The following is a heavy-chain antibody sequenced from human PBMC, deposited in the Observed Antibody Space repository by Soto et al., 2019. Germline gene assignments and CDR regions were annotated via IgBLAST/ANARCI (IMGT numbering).Heavy chain of an antibody. CDR1: GFTFSNYW. V-gene: IGHV3-74*01. D-gene: IGHD1-26*01. J-gene: IGHJ4*02. Sequence: EVQLVESGGGLVQPGGSLRLSCAPSGFTFSNYWMHWVRQAPGKGLEWVSRINEDGSVISYADSVKGRFTISRDNGKNTLYLQMNSLRVEDTAVYYCVRDLIIVVTPGDDFDYWGQGTRVTVSS. CDR3: VRDLIIVVTPGDDFDY. CDR2: INEDGSVI.